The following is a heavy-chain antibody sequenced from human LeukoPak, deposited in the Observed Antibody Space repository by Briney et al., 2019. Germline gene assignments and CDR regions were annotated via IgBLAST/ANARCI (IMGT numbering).Heavy chain of an antibody. CDR1: DFTFSSYW. J-gene: IGHJ4*02. Sequence: GGSLRLSCAASDFTFSSYWLSWVRQAPGKGLEWVANINLDGSVKYYVASVKGRFTISRDDAKSSLYLQMNSLRAEDTAVYYCAREVPGGSSWFDYWGQGTLVTVSS. D-gene: IGHD6-13*01. V-gene: IGHV3-7*01. CDR3: AREVPGGSSWFDY. CDR2: INLDGSVK.